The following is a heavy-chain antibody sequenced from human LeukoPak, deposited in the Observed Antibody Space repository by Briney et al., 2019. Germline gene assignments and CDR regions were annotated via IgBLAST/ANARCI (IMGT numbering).Heavy chain of an antibody. CDR2: ISPTGSTT. CDR1: GFSFSGHW. J-gene: IGHJ4*02. D-gene: IGHD6-6*01. Sequence: GGSLRLSCTASGFSFSGHWMHWARQLPGKGLVWVSRISPTGSTTSYADSVKGRFTVSRDNAKNTLCLQVNNLRAEDTAVYYCARGPNSNWSGLDFWGQGTLLTVSS. V-gene: IGHV3-74*01. CDR3: ARGPNSNWSGLDF.